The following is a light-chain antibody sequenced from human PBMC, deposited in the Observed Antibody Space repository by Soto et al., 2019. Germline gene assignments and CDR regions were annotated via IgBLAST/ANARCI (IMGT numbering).Light chain of an antibody. Sequence: EIVLTQSPGTLSLSPGERATLSCRSSQSVSSSYLAWYQHKPGQAPRLLIYDVSSRATGIPERFSGSGSGTDFTLTSSRLEPEDFAVYYCQQYGSSPTFGQGTKVEIK. J-gene: IGKJ1*01. V-gene: IGKV3-20*01. CDR1: QSVSSSY. CDR3: QQYGSSPT. CDR2: DVS.